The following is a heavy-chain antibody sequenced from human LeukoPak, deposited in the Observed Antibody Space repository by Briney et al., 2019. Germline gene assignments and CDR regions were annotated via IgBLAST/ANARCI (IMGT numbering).Heavy chain of an antibody. CDR3: ARLATPKTSPAYYFDY. CDR2: TSTSGNT. CDR1: GGSLSSYY. V-gene: IGHV4-4*07. Sequence: SETLSLTCTVSGGSLSSYYWSWIRQPAGKGLEWIGRTSTSGNTNYNPSLKSRVAMSVDTSKNQFSLKLSSVTAADTAVYYCARLATPKTSPAYYFDYWGQGTLVTVSS. D-gene: IGHD1-26*01. J-gene: IGHJ4*02.